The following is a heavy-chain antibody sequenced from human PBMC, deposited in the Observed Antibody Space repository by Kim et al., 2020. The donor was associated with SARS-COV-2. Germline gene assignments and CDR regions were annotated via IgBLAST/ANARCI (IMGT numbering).Heavy chain of an antibody. CDR3: ARDTGGYYFFEFDI. V-gene: IGHV3-11*05. J-gene: IGHJ3*02. Sequence: YAGSVKGRFTMSRDNAKNARYREMNSLGAEDPAVYYCARDTGGYYFFEFDIWGQGTLLTVSS. D-gene: IGHD3-22*01.